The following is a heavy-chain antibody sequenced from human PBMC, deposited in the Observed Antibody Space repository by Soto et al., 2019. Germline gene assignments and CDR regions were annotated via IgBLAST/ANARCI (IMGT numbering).Heavy chain of an antibody. J-gene: IGHJ4*02. Sequence: GGSLRLSCAASGFNFRSLLMSWVRQAPGKGLEWVANIKQDGSETSCVDSVKGRFTIARDNAEDSLYLQMNSLRADDTAIYYCARPDNKYCFGGRCYPYGFDSWGKGVLVT. CDR3: ARPDNKYCFGGRCYPYGFDS. D-gene: IGHD2-15*01. V-gene: IGHV3-7*01. CDR2: IKQDGSET. CDR1: GFNFRSLL.